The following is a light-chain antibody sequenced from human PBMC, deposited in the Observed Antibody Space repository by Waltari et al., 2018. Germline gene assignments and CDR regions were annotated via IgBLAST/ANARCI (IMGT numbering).Light chain of an antibody. CDR2: SNN. Sequence: QSVLTQPPSASGTPGQRVTISCSGSSSNIGSNTVNWYQQLPGTAPKLLICSNNQRPPGVPDRFAGASSGTSASLAISGLQSEDEADYYCAAWDDSLKTVIFGGGTKLTVL. CDR1: SSNIGSNT. J-gene: IGLJ2*01. CDR3: AAWDDSLKTVI. V-gene: IGLV1-44*01.